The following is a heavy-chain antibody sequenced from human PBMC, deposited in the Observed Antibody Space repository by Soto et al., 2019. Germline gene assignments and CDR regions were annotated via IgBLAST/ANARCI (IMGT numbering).Heavy chain of an antibody. V-gene: IGHV1-3*04. D-gene: IGHD3-10*01. CDR2: INTGNGNT. Sequence: ASVKVSCKTSGYTFTSYAMHWLRQAPGQRLEWMGWINTGNGNTKYSQKFQGRVTITRDTSASTAYMELSSLRSEDTAIYHCAGDRWKSYYNAPVGEWGEATLVSVSS. CDR1: GYTFTSYA. CDR3: AGDRWKSYYNAPVGE. J-gene: IGHJ4*02.